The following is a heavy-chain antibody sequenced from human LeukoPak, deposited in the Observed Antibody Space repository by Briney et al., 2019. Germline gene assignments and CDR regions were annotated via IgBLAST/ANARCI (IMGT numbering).Heavy chain of an antibody. CDR2: IKQDGSEK. CDR3: ARDKIVGATYFDY. D-gene: IGHD1-26*01. CDR1: GFTFNSHW. V-gene: IGHV3-7*01. J-gene: IGHJ4*02. Sequence: GSLRLSCAASGFTFNSHWMTWVRQAPGKGLEWVANIKQDGSEKYYVDSVKGRFTISRDNAKNSLYLQMNSLRAEDTAVYYCARDKIVGATYFDYWGQGTLVTVSS.